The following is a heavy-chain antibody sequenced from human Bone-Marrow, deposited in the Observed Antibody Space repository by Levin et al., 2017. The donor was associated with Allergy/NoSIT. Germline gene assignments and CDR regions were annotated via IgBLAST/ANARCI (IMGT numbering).Heavy chain of an antibody. CDR3: TTGSVDY. V-gene: IGHV3-7*01. CDR1: GLTISSNW. D-gene: IGHD6-6*01. CDR2: VKPDESEK. J-gene: IGHJ4*02. Sequence: GGSLRLSCAASGLTISSNWMTWVRQAPGKGLEWVATVKPDESEKLYLGSVRGRFTMSTDTASNSLHLQMASLRADDTAIYYCTTGSVDYWGEGTLVTVSS.